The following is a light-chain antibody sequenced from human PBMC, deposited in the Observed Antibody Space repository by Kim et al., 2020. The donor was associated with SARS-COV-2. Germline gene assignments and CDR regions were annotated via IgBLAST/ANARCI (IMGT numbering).Light chain of an antibody. J-gene: IGLJ3*02. CDR2: EDD. CDR3: QSFDSGKLWV. CDR1: SGSIANNY. V-gene: IGLV6-57*01. Sequence: KTVTIACTSSSGSIANNYVQWYQQRAGNFPTTIIYEDDQRPSGVPDRFSGSIDSSSNSASLTISGLRTEEEADYYCQSFDSGKLWVFGGGTQLTVL.